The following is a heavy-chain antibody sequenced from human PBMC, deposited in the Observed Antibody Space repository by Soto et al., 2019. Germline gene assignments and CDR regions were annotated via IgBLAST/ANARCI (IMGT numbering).Heavy chain of an antibody. CDR1: GYTFTSYG. Sequence: QIQLVQSGTEVREPGASVKVSCQASGYTFTSYGIIWVRQAPGQGLELMGCISGYNNNKNYAQKYQARVTMTTDTSTRTAYMELRSLRSDDTAVYYCARVGAIAPAEGDYWGQGTLVTVSS. J-gene: IGHJ4*02. V-gene: IGHV1-18*01. D-gene: IGHD6-13*01. CDR3: ARVGAIAPAEGDY. CDR2: ISGYNNNK.